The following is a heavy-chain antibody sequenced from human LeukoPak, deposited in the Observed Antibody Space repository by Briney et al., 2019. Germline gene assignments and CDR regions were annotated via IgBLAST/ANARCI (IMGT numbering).Heavy chain of an antibody. CDR2: INSDGSST. J-gene: IGHJ4*02. D-gene: IGHD6-19*01. Sequence: GGSLRLSCAASGFTFSSYWMHWVRQAPGKGLVWVSRINSDGSSTSYADSVKGRFTISRDNAKNTLYLQMNSLRAGDTAVYYCARGGSISSGWYVGDYWGQGTLVTVSS. CDR3: ARGGSISSGWYVGDY. V-gene: IGHV3-74*01. CDR1: GFTFSSYW.